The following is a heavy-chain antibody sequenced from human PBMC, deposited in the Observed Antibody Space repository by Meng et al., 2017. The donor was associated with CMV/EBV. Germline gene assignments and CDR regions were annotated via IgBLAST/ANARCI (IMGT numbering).Heavy chain of an antibody. CDR1: GYTFTSYA. Sequence: ASVKVSCKASGYTFTSYAMNWVRQAPGQGLEWMGWINPNSGGINYAQKFQGRVTMTRDTSISTAYMELSRLRSDDTAVYYCARGSLDRDGYKVDYWGQGTLVTVSS. J-gene: IGHJ4*02. V-gene: IGHV1-2*02. D-gene: IGHD5-24*01. CDR2: INPNSGGI. CDR3: ARGSLDRDGYKVDY.